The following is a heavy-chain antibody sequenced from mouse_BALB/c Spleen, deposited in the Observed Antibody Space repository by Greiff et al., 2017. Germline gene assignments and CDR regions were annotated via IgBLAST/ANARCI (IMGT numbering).Heavy chain of an antibody. D-gene: IGHD4-1*01. CDR2: IWAGGST. Sequence: VQGVESGPGLVAPSQSLSITCTVSGFSLTSYGVHWVRQPPGKGLEWLGVIWAGGSTNYNSALMSRLSISKDNSKSQVFLKMNSLQTDDTAMYYCARDLGLDAMDYWGQGTSVTVSS. J-gene: IGHJ4*01. CDR3: ARDLGLDAMDY. V-gene: IGHV2-9*02. CDR1: GFSLTSYG.